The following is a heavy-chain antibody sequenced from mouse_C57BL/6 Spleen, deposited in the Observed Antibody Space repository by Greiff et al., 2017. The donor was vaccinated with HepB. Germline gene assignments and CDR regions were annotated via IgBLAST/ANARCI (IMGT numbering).Heavy chain of an antibody. CDR1: GYTFTSYW. D-gene: IGHD1-1*01. Sequence: QVQLKQPGAELVMPGASVKLSCKASGYTFTSYWMHWVKQRPGQGLEWIGEIDPSDSYTNYNQKFKGKSTLTVDKSSSTAYMQLSSLTSEDSAVYYCARRPFTTVDTYWYFDVWGTGTTVTVSS. V-gene: IGHV1-69*01. J-gene: IGHJ1*03. CDR3: ARRPFTTVDTYWYFDV. CDR2: IDPSDSYT.